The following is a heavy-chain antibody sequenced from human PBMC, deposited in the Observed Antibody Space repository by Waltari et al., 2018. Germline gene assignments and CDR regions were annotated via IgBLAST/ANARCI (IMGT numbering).Heavy chain of an antibody. D-gene: IGHD3-22*01. CDR2: ISAYNGNT. CDR3: ARAGVYYDSSGYYRSLDY. J-gene: IGHJ4*02. Sequence: QVQLVQSGAEVKKPGASVKVSCKASGYTFTSYGISWVRQATGQGLEWMGWISAYNGNTNYAQKLQGRVTMTTDTSTSTAYMELRSLRSDDTAVYYCARAGVYYDSSGYYRSLDYWGQGTLVTVSS. V-gene: IGHV1-18*01. CDR1: GYTFTSYG.